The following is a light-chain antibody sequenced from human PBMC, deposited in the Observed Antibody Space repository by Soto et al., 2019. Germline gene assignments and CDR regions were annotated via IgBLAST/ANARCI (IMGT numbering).Light chain of an antibody. CDR2: GAS. CDR1: QSITSE. V-gene: IGKV3-15*01. Sequence: EIVMTQSPATLSVSPGETATLSCRASQSITSELAWYQQKPGQPPRLLIYGASTRATGVPARFTGSGSGSEFTLTISGLQSEDFAVYYCQQGHNWPLTFCQGTRLEI. J-gene: IGKJ2*01. CDR3: QQGHNWPLT.